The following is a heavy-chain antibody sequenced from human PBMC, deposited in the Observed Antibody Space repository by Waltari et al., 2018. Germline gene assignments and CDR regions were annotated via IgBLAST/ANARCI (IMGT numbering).Heavy chain of an antibody. CDR3: AKDLSHYGDYVGY. CDR1: GFTFSSYA. J-gene: IGHJ4*02. D-gene: IGHD4-17*01. Sequence: EVQLLESGGGLVQPGGSLRLSCSASGFTFSSYAMSWVRQAPGKGLEWVSAIRGSGGSTYYADSVKGRFTISRDNSKNTLYLQMNSLRAEDTAVYYCAKDLSHYGDYVGYWGQGTLVTVSS. CDR2: IRGSGGST. V-gene: IGHV3-23*01.